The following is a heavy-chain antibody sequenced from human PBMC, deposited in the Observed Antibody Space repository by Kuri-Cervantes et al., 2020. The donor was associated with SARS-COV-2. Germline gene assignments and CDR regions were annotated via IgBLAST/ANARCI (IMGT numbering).Heavy chain of an antibody. J-gene: IGHJ5*02. Sequence: GSLRLSCTVSGGSISSSSYYWGWIRQPPGKGLEWIGSIYYSGSTYYNPSLKSRVTISVDTSKNQFSLKLSSVTAADTAVYYCARVPIAARPSFGVWFDPWGQGTLVTVSS. V-gene: IGHV4-39*01. D-gene: IGHD6-6*01. CDR3: ARVPIAARPSFGVWFDP. CDR1: GGSISSSSYY. CDR2: IYYSGST.